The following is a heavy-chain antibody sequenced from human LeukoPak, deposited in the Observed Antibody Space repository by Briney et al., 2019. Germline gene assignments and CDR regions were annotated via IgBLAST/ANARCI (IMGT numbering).Heavy chain of an antibody. J-gene: IGHJ3*02. CDR2: IYYSGST. V-gene: IGHV4-39*07. Sequence: SETLSLTCTVSGGSISSSSYYWGWIRQPPGKGLEWIGSIYYSGSTYYNPSLKSRVTIPVDTSKNQFSLKLSSVTAADTAVYYCARDTPERLPYCSSTSCYPGGAFDIWGQGTMVTVSS. CDR1: GGSISSSSYY. CDR3: ARDTPERLPYCSSTSCYPGGAFDI. D-gene: IGHD2-2*01.